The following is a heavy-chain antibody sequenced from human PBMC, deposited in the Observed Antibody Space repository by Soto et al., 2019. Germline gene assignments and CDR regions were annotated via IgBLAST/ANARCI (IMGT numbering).Heavy chain of an antibody. V-gene: IGHV4-59*08. CDR2: IYYSGST. Sequence: SETLSLTCTVSGGSISSYYWSWIRQPPGKGLEWIGYIYYSGSTSYNPSLKSRVTISVDTSKTQFSLKLTSVTAADTAVYYCARGGAYYGDYDIDYWGQGTLVTVSS. D-gene: IGHD4-17*01. J-gene: IGHJ4*02. CDR3: ARGGAYYGDYDIDY. CDR1: GGSISSYY.